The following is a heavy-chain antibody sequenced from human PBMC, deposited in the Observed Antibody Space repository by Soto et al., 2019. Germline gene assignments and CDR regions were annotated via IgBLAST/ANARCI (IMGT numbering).Heavy chain of an antibody. CDR3: ARVVYFDRSAYGL. CDR2: ISGDSNYI. Sequence: GGSLRLSCAASGFSFSGYNMNWVRQAPGKGLEWVSSISGDSNYIYYADSVQGRFTISRDNAKNSVYLQMNSLRAEDTAVYYCARVVYFDRSAYGLWGQGTMVTVSS. D-gene: IGHD3-22*01. J-gene: IGHJ3*01. CDR1: GFSFSGYN. V-gene: IGHV3-21*01.